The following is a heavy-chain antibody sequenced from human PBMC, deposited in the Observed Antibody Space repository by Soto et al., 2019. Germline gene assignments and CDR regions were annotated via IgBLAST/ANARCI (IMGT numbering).Heavy chain of an antibody. CDR3: AREYSSSSGWFDP. J-gene: IGHJ5*02. V-gene: IGHV4-34*01. CDR1: GGSFSGYY. D-gene: IGHD6-6*01. Sequence: QVQLQQWVAGLLKPSETLSLTCAVYGGSFSGYYWSWIRQPPGKGLEWIGEINHSGSTNYNPSLKSRVTISVDTSKNQFSLKLSSVTAADTAVYYCAREYSSSSGWFDPWGQGTLVTVSS. CDR2: INHSGST.